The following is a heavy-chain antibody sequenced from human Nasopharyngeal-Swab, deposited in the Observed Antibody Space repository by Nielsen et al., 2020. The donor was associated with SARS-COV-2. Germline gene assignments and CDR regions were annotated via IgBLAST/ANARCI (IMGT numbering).Heavy chain of an antibody. CDR1: GFTFDDYA. CDR3: AKDMKALGYDFWSGPLDY. CDR2: ISGDGGST. J-gene: IGHJ4*02. V-gene: IGHV3-43*02. Sequence: GESLKISCAASGFTFDDYAMHWVRQAPGTGLEWVSLISGDGGSTYYADSVKGRFTISRDNSKNSLYLQMNSLRTEDTALYYCAKDMKALGYDFWSGPLDYWGQGTLVTVSS. D-gene: IGHD3-3*01.